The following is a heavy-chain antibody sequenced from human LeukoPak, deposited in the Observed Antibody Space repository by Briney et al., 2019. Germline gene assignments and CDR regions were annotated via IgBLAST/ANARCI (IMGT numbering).Heavy chain of an antibody. CDR3: VREGSGSYLSWFDP. CDR2: ISHIGGA. V-gene: IGHV4-38-2*02. Sequence: PSETLSLTCDVSGYSISSGYFWGWIRQPPGKGLEWMGSISHIGGAYYNPSLKSRVTISVDTSSNQFSLKLSSVTAADTAVYYCVREGSGSYLSWFDPWGQGTLVTVSS. D-gene: IGHD3-10*01. CDR1: GYSISSGYF. J-gene: IGHJ5*02.